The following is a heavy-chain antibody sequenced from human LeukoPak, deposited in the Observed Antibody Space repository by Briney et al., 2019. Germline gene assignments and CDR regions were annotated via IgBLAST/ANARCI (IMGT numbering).Heavy chain of an antibody. CDR1: GFTFSNYA. D-gene: IGHD1-1*01. CDR3: AKTVTTTEEYDY. CDR2: ISTSSVTT. J-gene: IGHJ4*02. Sequence: GGSLRLSCATSGFTFSNYAMNWVRQAPGKGLEWVSAISTSSVTTYYADSVKGRFTVSRDNSKNTLYLQMNSLRAEDTAVYFCAKTVTTTEEYDYWGQGTLVTVSS. V-gene: IGHV3-23*01.